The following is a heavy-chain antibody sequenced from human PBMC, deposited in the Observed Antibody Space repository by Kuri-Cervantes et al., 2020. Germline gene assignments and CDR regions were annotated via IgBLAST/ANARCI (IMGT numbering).Heavy chain of an antibody. Sequence: AAVNDTCMASGYTFTSYGVSWVRQAPGQGLEWMGWISAYNGNTNYAQKLQGRVTMTTDTSTRTAYMELRSLRSDDTAVYYCARDGPTGYYGSGSYCGLGSSGLDYWGQGTLVTVSS. CDR1: GYTFTSYG. CDR3: ARDGPTGYYGSGSYCGLGSSGLDY. D-gene: IGHD3-10*01. V-gene: IGHV1-18*01. J-gene: IGHJ4*02. CDR2: ISAYNGNT.